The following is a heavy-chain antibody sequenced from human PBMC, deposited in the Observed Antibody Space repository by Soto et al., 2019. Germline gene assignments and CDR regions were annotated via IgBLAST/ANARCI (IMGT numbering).Heavy chain of an antibody. V-gene: IGHV4-31*03. J-gene: IGHJ6*02. D-gene: IGHD3-9*01. CDR1: GGSISSGGYY. Sequence: QVQLQESGPGLVKPSQTLSLTCTVSGGSISSGGYYWSWIRQHPGKGLEWIGYIYYSGSTYYNPSLKSRVTISVDTSKNQFSLKLSSVTAADTAVYYCARSHFDWLYYYYYGMDVWGQGTTVTVSS. CDR2: IYYSGST. CDR3: ARSHFDWLYYYYYGMDV.